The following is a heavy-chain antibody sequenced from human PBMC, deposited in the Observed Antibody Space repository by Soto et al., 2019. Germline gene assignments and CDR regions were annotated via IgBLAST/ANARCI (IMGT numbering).Heavy chain of an antibody. J-gene: IGHJ4*02. Sequence: GGSLRLSCAASGFTVSSNYMSWVRQAPGKGLEWVSVIYSGGSTYYADSVKGRFTISRDNSKNTLYLQMNSLRAEDTAVYYCARDPRGRDDFDYWGQGTLVTVSS. D-gene: IGHD3-10*01. CDR2: IYSGGST. CDR3: ARDPRGRDDFDY. V-gene: IGHV3-53*01. CDR1: GFTVSSNY.